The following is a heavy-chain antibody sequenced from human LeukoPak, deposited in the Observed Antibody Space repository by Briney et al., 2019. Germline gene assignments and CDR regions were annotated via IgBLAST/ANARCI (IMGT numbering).Heavy chain of an antibody. CDR3: ARVASGPVVAGF. V-gene: IGHV3-33*01. CDR2: IWYDGSNK. D-gene: IGHD6-19*01. CDR1: GFTFSSYG. J-gene: IGHJ3*01. Sequence: GGSLRPSCAASGFTFSSYGMHSVRQAPGKRLEGVAVIWYDGSNKYYADSVKGRFTISRDNSKNTLYLQMNSLRAEDTAVYYCARVASGPVVAGFWGQGTMVTVSS.